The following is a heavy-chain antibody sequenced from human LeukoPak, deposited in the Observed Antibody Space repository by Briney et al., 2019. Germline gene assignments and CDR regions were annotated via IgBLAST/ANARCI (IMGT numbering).Heavy chain of an antibody. CDR2: IYPRDGST. CDR1: GGTFSSYA. J-gene: IGHJ4*02. CDR3: ARDQEGFDY. V-gene: IGHV1-46*01. Sequence: ASVKVSCKASGGTFSSYAISWVRQAPGQGLEWMGMIYPRDGSTSYAQNFQGRVTVTRDTSTTTVHMELRGLRSEDTAVYCCARDQEGFDYWGQGTVVTVSS.